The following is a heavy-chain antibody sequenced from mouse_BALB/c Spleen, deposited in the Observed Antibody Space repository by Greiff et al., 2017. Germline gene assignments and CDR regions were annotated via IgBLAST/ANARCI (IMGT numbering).Heavy chain of an antibody. Sequence: VQLQQSGPGLVAPSQSLSITCTVSGFSLTSYGVHWVRQPPGKGLEWLGVIWAGGSTNYNSALMSRLSISKDNSKSQVFLKMNSLQTDDTAMYYCARDRGYGNSWFAYWGQGTLVTVSA. V-gene: IGHV2-9*02. CDR2: IWAGGST. CDR3: ARDRGYGNSWFAY. J-gene: IGHJ3*01. CDR1: GFSLTSYG. D-gene: IGHD2-1*01.